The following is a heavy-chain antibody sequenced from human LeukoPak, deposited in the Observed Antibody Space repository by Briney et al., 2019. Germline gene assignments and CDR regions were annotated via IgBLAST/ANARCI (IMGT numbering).Heavy chain of an antibody. CDR2: IYYRSKWYN. Sequence: SQTLSLTCAISGDSVSSNSAAWTWIRQSPSRGLEWLGRIYYRSKWYNDYAVSVESRITITPDTSKNRVSLQVNSVTPEDTAVYYCARDYRSVWIQLPSGLFDYWGQGTLVTVSS. V-gene: IGHV6-1*01. CDR3: ARDYRSVWIQLPSGLFDY. J-gene: IGHJ4*02. D-gene: IGHD5-18*01. CDR1: GDSVSSNSAA.